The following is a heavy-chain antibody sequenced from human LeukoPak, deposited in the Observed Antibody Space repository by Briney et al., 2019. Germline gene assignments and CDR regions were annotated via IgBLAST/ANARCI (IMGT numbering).Heavy chain of an antibody. CDR2: INHSGST. J-gene: IGHJ4*02. D-gene: IGHD3-9*01. CDR3: ARARHFDWLLWGPPPVFDY. Sequence: ASETLSHTCAVYGVSFSGYYCSWLRQPPAKGLEWIGEINHSGSTHYEPPLKSRVTISVDQSNNQFSLKLTYFSAADTAVYYCARARHFDWLLWGPPPVFDYWGQGTLVTVSS. CDR1: GVSFSGYY. V-gene: IGHV4-34*01.